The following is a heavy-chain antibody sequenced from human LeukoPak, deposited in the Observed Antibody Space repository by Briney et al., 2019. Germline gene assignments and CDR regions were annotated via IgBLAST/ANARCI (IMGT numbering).Heavy chain of an antibody. Sequence: PSETLSLTCAVYGGSFSGYYWSWIRQPPGQGLEWIGYIYYSGSTNYNPSLKSRVTMSVDTSKNQFSLKLSSVTAADTAVYYCARGGGFLDVWGKGTTVTVSS. CDR2: IYYSGST. CDR3: ARGGGFLDV. J-gene: IGHJ6*04. CDR1: GGSFSGYY. V-gene: IGHV4-59*12.